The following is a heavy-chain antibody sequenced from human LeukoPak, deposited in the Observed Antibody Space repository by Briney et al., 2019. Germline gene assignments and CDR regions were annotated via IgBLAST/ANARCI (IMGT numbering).Heavy chain of an antibody. Sequence: GGSLRLSCAASGFTFSSYGMHWVRQAPGKGLEWVAVISYDGSNKYYADSVKGRFTISRDNSKNTLYLQMNSLRAEDTAVYYCAKDSRGYGDFDYWGQGTLVTVSS. CDR3: AKDSRGYGDFDY. CDR1: GFTFSSYG. J-gene: IGHJ4*02. CDR2: ISYDGSNK. V-gene: IGHV3-30*18. D-gene: IGHD6-25*01.